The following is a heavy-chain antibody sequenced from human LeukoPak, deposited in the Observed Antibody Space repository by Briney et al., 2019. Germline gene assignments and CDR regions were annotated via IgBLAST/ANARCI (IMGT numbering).Heavy chain of an antibody. V-gene: IGHV3-9*03. D-gene: IGHD3-22*01. J-gene: IGHJ4*02. CDR2: ISWNSGSI. CDR1: GFTFDDYA. CDR3: AKSNRGYYDNFGY. Sequence: GRSLRLSCAASGFTFDDYAMHWVRQAPGKGLEWVSGISWNSGSIGYADSVKGRFTISRDNAKNSLYLQMNSLRAEDMALYYCAKSNRGYYDNFGYWGQGTLVTVSS.